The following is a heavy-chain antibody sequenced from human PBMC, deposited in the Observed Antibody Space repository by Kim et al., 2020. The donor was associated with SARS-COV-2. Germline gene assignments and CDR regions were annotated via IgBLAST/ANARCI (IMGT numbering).Heavy chain of an antibody. Sequence: SETLSLTCTVSGGSISSYYWSWIRQPPGKGLEWIGYIYYSGSTNYNPSLKSRVTISVDTSKNQFSLKLSSVTAADTAVYYCARDLSRNDFWSGLTHWFDPWGQGTLVTVSS. D-gene: IGHD3-3*01. V-gene: IGHV4-59*01. J-gene: IGHJ5*02. CDR1: GGSISSYY. CDR3: ARDLSRNDFWSGLTHWFDP. CDR2: IYYSGST.